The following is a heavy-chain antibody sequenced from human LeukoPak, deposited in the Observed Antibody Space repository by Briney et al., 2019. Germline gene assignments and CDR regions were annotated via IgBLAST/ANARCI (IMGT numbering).Heavy chain of an antibody. V-gene: IGHV3-30-3*01. D-gene: IGHD1-26*01. CDR2: ISYDGSNK. Sequence: GGSLRLSCAASGFTLSSYAMHWVRQAPGKGLEWVAVISYDGSNKYYADSVKGRFTISRDNSKNTLYLQMNSLRAEDTAVYYCARFHRSGSYRGTFDYWGQGTLVTVSS. CDR1: GFTLSSYA. J-gene: IGHJ4*02. CDR3: ARFHRSGSYRGTFDY.